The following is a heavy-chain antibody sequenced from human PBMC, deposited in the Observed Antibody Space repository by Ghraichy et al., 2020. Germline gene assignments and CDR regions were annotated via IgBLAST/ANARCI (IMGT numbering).Heavy chain of an antibody. J-gene: IGHJ4*02. D-gene: IGHD6-19*01. Sequence: LSLTCAASGFTFSSYAMSWVRQAPGKGLEWVSAISGSGGSTYYADSVKGRFTISRDNSKNTLYLQMNSLRAEDTAVYYCAKEKRGSGWLTFDYWGQGTLVTVSS. CDR1: GFTFSSYA. CDR3: AKEKRGSGWLTFDY. CDR2: ISGSGGST. V-gene: IGHV3-23*01.